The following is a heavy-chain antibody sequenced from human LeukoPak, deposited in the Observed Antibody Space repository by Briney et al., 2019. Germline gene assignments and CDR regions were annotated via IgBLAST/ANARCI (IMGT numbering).Heavy chain of an antibody. CDR1: GFTFSNYD. Sequence: GGSLRLSCAASGFTFSNYDINWVRQAPGKGLEWVAVISFDGSNKYYADSVKGRFTVSRDNSKNTLYLQMNSLRAEDTAVYYCAKGSGWTPHDYWGQGTLVTVSS. V-gene: IGHV3-30*18. CDR2: ISFDGSNK. J-gene: IGHJ4*02. CDR3: AKGSGWTPHDY. D-gene: IGHD6-19*01.